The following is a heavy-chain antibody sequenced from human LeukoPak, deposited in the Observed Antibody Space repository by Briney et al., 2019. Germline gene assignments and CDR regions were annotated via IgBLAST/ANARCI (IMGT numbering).Heavy chain of an antibody. Sequence: GGSLRLSCAASGFTFSSDAMSWVRQAPGKGLEWVSSISSSSSYIYYADSVKGRFTISRDNAKNSLYLQMNSLRAEDTAVYYCARGPSRSGVFYAFDIWGQGTMVTVSS. CDR3: ARGPSRSGVFYAFDI. J-gene: IGHJ3*02. D-gene: IGHD3-3*01. CDR1: GFTFSSDA. V-gene: IGHV3-21*01. CDR2: ISSSSSYI.